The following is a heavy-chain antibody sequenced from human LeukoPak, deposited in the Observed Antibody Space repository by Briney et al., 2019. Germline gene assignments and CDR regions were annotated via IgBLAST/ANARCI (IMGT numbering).Heavy chain of an antibody. CDR1: GFTFSSYG. D-gene: IGHD3-22*01. CDR3: ARDLQPYYYDSSGYYYDSSGYYPLGY. J-gene: IGHJ4*02. V-gene: IGHV3-21*01. CDR2: IRSSSSYI. Sequence: GGSLRLSCAASGFTFSSYGMNWVRQAPGKGVEWVSSIRSSSSYIYYADSVKGRFTISRDNAKNSLYLQMNSLRAEDTAVYYCARDLQPYYYDSSGYYYDSSGYYPLGYWGQGTLVTVSS.